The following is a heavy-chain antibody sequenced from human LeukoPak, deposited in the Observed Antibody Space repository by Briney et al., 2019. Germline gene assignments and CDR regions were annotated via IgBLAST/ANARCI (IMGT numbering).Heavy chain of an antibody. Sequence: SETLSLTCTVSGGSISSYYWSWIRQPPGKGLEWIGYIYYSGSTNYNPSLKSRVTISVDTSKNQFSLKLSPVTAADTAVYYCARLYGGYSYGYFDYWSQGTLVTVSS. D-gene: IGHD5-18*01. V-gene: IGHV4-59*08. CDR3: ARLYGGYSYGYFDY. J-gene: IGHJ4*02. CDR2: IYYSGST. CDR1: GGSISSYY.